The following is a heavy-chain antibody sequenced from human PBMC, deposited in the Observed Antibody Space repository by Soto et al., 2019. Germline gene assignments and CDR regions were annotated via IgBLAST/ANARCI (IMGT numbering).Heavy chain of an antibody. CDR2: TYYRSKWYS. J-gene: IGHJ5*01. V-gene: IGHV6-1*01. CDR1: GDSVSSDSVT. CDR3: VRLIGNSWLDY. Sequence: PSQTLSLTCAISGDSVSSDSVTWNWIRQSPSRGLEWLGRTYYRSKWYSDYALSVKSRETINADMSKNQVSLQLNSVTPEDSAVYYCVRLIGNSWLDYWGQGTLVTVSS. D-gene: IGHD2-8*01.